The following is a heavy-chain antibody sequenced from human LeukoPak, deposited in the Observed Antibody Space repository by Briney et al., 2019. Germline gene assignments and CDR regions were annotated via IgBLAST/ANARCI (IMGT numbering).Heavy chain of an antibody. V-gene: IGHV4-59*01. D-gene: IGHD3-10*01. J-gene: IGHJ6*03. CDR1: GGSISSYY. CDR2: IYYSGST. CDR3: ATSGILGSLPYFYYMDV. Sequence: SETLSLTCTVSGGSISSYYWSWIRQPPGKGLEWIGYIYYSGSTNYNPSLKSRVTISVDTSKNQFSLKLSSVTAADTAVYYCATSGILGSLPYFYYMDVWGKGTTVTASS.